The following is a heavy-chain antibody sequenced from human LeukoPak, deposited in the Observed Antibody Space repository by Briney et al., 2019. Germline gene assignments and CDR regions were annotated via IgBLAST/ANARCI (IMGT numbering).Heavy chain of an antibody. CDR2: IYYSGST. J-gene: IGHJ4*02. CDR1: GGSISSYY. CDR3: ARGHYKEYFDY. Sequence: PSETLSLTCTVFGGSISSYYWSWMRQPPGKGLEWIGYIYYSGSTNYKPSLKSRVTISVDTSKNQFSLKLSSVTAADTAVYYCARGHYKEYFDYWGQGTLVTVSS. V-gene: IGHV4-59*01. D-gene: IGHD4-11*01.